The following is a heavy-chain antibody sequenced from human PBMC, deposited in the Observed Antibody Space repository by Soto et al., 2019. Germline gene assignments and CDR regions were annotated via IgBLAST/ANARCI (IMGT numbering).Heavy chain of an antibody. CDR1: GGTFSSYA. D-gene: IGHD6-19*01. V-gene: IGHV1-69*13. Sequence: SVKVSCKASGGTFSSYAISWVRQAPGQGLEWMGGIIPIFGTTKHAQKFQGRVTSTADESTSTVYMELSRLTSEDTALYYCARDGVPIAGRSGYFDYWGPGTQVTVSS. J-gene: IGHJ4*02. CDR3: ARDGVPIAGRSGYFDY. CDR2: IIPIFGTT.